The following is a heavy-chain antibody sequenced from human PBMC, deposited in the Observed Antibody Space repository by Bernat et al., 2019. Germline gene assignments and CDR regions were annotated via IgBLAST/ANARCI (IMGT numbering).Heavy chain of an antibody. CDR3: ATQGGYSSSWYDDGFGM. D-gene: IGHD6-13*01. V-gene: IGHV3-23*01. Sequence: EVQLLESGGGLVQPGGSLRLSCAASGFTFSSYAMSWVRQAPGKGLEWVSAISGSGGSTYYADSVKGRFTISRDNSKNTLFLQMSSLRAEDTAVYYCATQGGYSSSWYDDGFGMWGQGTMVTVSS. J-gene: IGHJ3*02. CDR1: GFTFSSYA. CDR2: ISGSGGST.